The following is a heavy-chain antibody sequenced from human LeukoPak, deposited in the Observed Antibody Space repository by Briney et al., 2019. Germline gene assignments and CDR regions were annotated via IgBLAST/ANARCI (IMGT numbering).Heavy chain of an antibody. J-gene: IGHJ3*02. CDR2: TNEDESAK. V-gene: IGHV3-7*01. Sequence: PGESLRLSCAASGFSFRNSWTAWVRQAPGKGLEWVALTNEDESAKYYVDSVKGRFTISRDNAKNSLFLQMNSLRDEDTAMYYCARGVNRAYDIWGHGTMVTVSS. D-gene: IGHD2-8*01. CDR1: GFSFRNSW. CDR3: ARGVNRAYDI.